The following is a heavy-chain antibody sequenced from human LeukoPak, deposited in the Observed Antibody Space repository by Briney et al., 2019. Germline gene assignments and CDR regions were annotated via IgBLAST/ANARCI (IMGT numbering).Heavy chain of an antibody. J-gene: IGHJ4*02. CDR1: GFTFSSYG. D-gene: IGHD1-14*01. V-gene: IGHV3-30*02. CDR2: IRYDGNNK. Sequence: GGSLRLSCAASGFTFSSYGMHWVRQAPGKGLDWVAFIRYDGNNKLYADSVKGRFTISRDNSKSTLYLHINSLRAEDTAVYYCVKDNPLDYWGQGTLVIVSS. CDR3: VKDNPLDY.